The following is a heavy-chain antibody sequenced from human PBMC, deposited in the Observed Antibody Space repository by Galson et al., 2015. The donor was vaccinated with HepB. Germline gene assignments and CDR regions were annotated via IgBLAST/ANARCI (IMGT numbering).Heavy chain of an antibody. CDR3: ARDRAFYDSSGYLEYFQH. Sequence: SLRLSCAASGFTFSDYYMSWIRQAPGKGLEWVSYISSSGSTIYYADSVKGRFTISRDNAKNSLYLQMNSLRAENTAVYYCARDRAFYDSSGYLEYFQHWGQGTLVTVSS. J-gene: IGHJ1*01. CDR2: ISSSGSTI. D-gene: IGHD3-22*01. CDR1: GFTFSDYY. V-gene: IGHV3-11*01.